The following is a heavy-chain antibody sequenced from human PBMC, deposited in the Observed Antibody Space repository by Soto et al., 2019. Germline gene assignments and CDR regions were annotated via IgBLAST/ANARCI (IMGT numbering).Heavy chain of an antibody. V-gene: IGHV3-48*01. CDR2: INTKRSKK. Sequence: PGGSLRLSCAASGFTFGAYSMNWVRQAPGKGLEWVSDINTKRSKKYYADSVKGRFTNSRDNSKNTLYLQMNSLRAEDTAVYYCAKSLGYDILTGYPGYYYGMDVWGQGTTVTVSS. J-gene: IGHJ6*02. D-gene: IGHD3-9*01. CDR1: GFTFGAYS. CDR3: AKSLGYDILTGYPGYYYGMDV.